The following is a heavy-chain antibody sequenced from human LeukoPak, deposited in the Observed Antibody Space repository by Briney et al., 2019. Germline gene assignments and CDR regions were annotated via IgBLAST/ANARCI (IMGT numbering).Heavy chain of an antibody. D-gene: IGHD5-18*01. CDR1: GFTDSNAW. V-gene: IGHV3-15*01. Sequence: GGSLRLSCAASGFTDSNAWMTWVRQAPGKGLEWVGRIKSKTDGGTTDYAAPVKGRFTISRDDSKNTLSLQMNSLKTEDTGVYYCTTYSYGHLVVWGKGTTVTVSS. CDR2: IKSKTDGGTT. CDR3: TTYSYGHLVV. J-gene: IGHJ6*04.